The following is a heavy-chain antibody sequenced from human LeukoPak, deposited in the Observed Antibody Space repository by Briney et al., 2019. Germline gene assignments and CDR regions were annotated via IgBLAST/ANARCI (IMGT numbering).Heavy chain of an antibody. J-gene: IGHJ6*03. CDR3: ARVKDPGGYYYYYYMDV. D-gene: IGHD3-16*01. CDR2: INHSGGT. CDR1: GGSFSGYY. Sequence: PSETLSLTCAVYGGSFSGYYWSWIRQPPGKGLEWIGEINHSGGTKYNPSLKSRVTISVDTSKNQFSLKLSSVTAAHTAMYYCARVKDPGGYYYYYYMDVWGKGTTVTVSS. V-gene: IGHV4-34*01.